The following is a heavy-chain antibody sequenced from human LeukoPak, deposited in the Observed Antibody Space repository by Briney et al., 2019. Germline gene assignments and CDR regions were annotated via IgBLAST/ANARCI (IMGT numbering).Heavy chain of an antibody. J-gene: IGHJ4*02. CDR3: ARVMDSSSSSGDY. V-gene: IGHV4-59*01. CDR2: IYYSGST. D-gene: IGHD6-6*01. Sequence: SSETLSLTRTVSGGSISSYYWSWIRQPLGKGLEWIGYIYYSGSTNYNPSLKSRVTISVDTSKNQFSLKLSSVTAADTAVYYCARVMDSSSSSGDYWGQGTLVTVSS. CDR1: GGSISSYY.